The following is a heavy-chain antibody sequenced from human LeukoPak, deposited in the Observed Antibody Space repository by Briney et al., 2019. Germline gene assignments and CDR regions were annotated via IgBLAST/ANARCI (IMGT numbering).Heavy chain of an antibody. D-gene: IGHD2-15*01. CDR2: IYTSGST. Sequence: SETLSLTCTVSGGSISSYSWSWIRQPAGKGLEWIGRIYTSGSTNYNPSLKSRDTMSVDTSKNQFSLKLSSVTAADTAVYYCARDPLELTPDPYYYYYGMDVWGQGTTVTVSS. CDR3: ARDPLELTPDPYYYYYGMDV. J-gene: IGHJ6*02. V-gene: IGHV4-4*07. CDR1: GGSISSYS.